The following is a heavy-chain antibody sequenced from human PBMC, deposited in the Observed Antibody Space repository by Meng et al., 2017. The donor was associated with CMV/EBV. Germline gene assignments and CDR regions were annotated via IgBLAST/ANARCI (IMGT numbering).Heavy chain of an antibody. V-gene: IGHV4-30-4*08. CDR1: GGSLSSCVYY. CDR3: ARTGEYPTFDY. CDR2: IYYSGST. J-gene: IGHJ4*02. D-gene: IGHD2/OR15-2a*01. Sequence: QLALQESCPGPLKPLPTLPLTCPFSGGSLSSCVYYWSWIRQPPGKGLEWIGYIYYSGSTYYNPSLKSRVTISVDTSKNQFSLKLSSVTAADTAVYYCARTGEYPTFDYWGQGTLVTVSS.